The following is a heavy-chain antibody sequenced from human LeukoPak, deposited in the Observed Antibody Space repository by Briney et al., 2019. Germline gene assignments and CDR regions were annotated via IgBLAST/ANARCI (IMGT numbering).Heavy chain of an antibody. D-gene: IGHD1-26*01. CDR2: FYYSGST. V-gene: IGHV4-39*01. CDR1: GGSISSGSHY. CDR3: ARNVPNSGSYYAFDF. Sequence: SETLSLTCTVSGGSISSGSHYWDWIRQPPGKGLEGHGSFYYSGSTYYNPSLKRRVTISVDTSKNQFSLNLSSVNAADTAVYYCARNVPNSGSYYAFDFWGQGTLVTVSS. J-gene: IGHJ4*02.